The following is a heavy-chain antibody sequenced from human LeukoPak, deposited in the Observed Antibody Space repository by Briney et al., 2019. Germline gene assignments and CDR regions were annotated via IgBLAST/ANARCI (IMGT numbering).Heavy chain of an antibody. D-gene: IGHD1-14*01. J-gene: IGHJ6*03. CDR1: GFTFDDYA. CDR2: ISWNSGSI. CDR3: AKTGFQWGDYFYYMDV. V-gene: IGHV3-9*01. Sequence: GGSLRLSCAASGFTFDDYAMHWVRQAPGKGLEWVSGISWNSGSIGYADSVKGRVTISRDNSKNTLYLQVNSLIAEDTAVYYCAKTGFQWGDYFYYMDVWGKGTTVTVSS.